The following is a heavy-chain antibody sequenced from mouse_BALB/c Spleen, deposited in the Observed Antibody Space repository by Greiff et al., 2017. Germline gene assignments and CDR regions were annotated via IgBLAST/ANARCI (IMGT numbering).Heavy chain of an antibody. D-gene: IGHD2-1*01. CDR3: ARTRGNYVFYAMDY. Sequence: EVQLVESGGGLVQPGGSRKLSCAASGFTFSSFGMHWVRQAPEKGLEWVAYISSGSSTIYYADTVKGRFTISRDNPKNTLFLQMTSLRSEDTAMYYCARTRGNYVFYAMDYWGQGTSGTVSS. CDR1: GFTFSSFG. V-gene: IGHV5-17*02. CDR2: ISSGSSTI. J-gene: IGHJ4*01.